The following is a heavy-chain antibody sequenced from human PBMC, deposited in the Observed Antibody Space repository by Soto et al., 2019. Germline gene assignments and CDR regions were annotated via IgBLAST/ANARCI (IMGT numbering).Heavy chain of an antibody. D-gene: IGHD1-26*01. J-gene: IGHJ6*02. CDR1: XXXIXXGGYY. Sequence: QVQLQESGPGLXXXXXXXSLXXTVXXXXIXXGGYYWSWIRQHPGXGLEWIGYIYYSGSTYYNPSLKSRVTISVDTSKNQFSLKLSSVTAADTAVYYCAASXVGXXXFNXYGMDVWGQGTTVTVSS. V-gene: IGHV4-31*03. CDR3: AASXVGXXXFNXYGMDV. CDR2: IYYSGST.